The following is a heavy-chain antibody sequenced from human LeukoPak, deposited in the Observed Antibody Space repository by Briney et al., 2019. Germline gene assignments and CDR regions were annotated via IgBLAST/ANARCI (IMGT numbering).Heavy chain of an antibody. CDR3: ASRELYGPNYYYYYGMDV. CDR2: ISYDGSNK. CDR1: GFTFSSYG. D-gene: IGHD2-2*02. J-gene: IGHJ6*02. V-gene: IGHV3-30*03. Sequence: GGSLRLSCAASGFTFSSYGMHWVRQAPGKGLEWVAVISYDGSNKYYADSVKGRFTISRDNSKNTLYLQMNSLRAEDTAVYYCASRELYGPNYYYYYGMDVWGLGTTVTVSS.